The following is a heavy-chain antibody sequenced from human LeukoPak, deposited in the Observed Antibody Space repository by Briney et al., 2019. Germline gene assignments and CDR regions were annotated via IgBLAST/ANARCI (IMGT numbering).Heavy chain of an antibody. Sequence: GGSLRLSCTASGFTFGDYAMSWVRQAPGKGLEWVGFIRSKAYGGTTEYAASVKGRFTISRDDSKSIAYLQMNRLKTEDTAVYYCTGALYYDSSAYPSWFDPWGQGTLVTVSS. CDR3: TGALYYDSSAYPSWFDP. J-gene: IGHJ5*01. CDR2: IRSKAYGGTT. V-gene: IGHV3-49*04. D-gene: IGHD3-22*01. CDR1: GFTFGDYA.